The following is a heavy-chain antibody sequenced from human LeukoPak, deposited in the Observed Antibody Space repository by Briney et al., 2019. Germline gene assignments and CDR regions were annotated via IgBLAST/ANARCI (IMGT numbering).Heavy chain of an antibody. Sequence: EGSLRLSCAASGLTVSSNYMSWVRQAPGKGLEWVSVIYSGGATYYADSVKGRFNISRDNSKNTLYLQMNSLRAEDTAVYYCARDLRYSSSWSFDYWGQGTLVTVSS. J-gene: IGHJ4*02. D-gene: IGHD6-13*01. V-gene: IGHV3-53*05. CDR2: IYSGGAT. CDR3: ARDLRYSSSWSFDY. CDR1: GLTVSSNY.